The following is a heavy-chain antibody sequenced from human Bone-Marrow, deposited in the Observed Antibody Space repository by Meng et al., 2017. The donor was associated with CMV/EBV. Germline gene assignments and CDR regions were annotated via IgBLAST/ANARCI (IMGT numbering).Heavy chain of an antibody. CDR1: GFTFSDYE. J-gene: IGHJ6*02. Sequence: GESLKISCAASGFTFSDYEMTWVRQAPGKGLEWVSYISSSGTTIYYADSVKGRFTISRDNAENSLYLQMNSLRAEDTAVYYCARDSHSSSPEYYYYYGMDVWGQGTTVTVSS. CDR2: ISSSGTTI. V-gene: IGHV3-48*03. CDR3: ARDSHSSSPEYYYYYGMDV. D-gene: IGHD6-6*01.